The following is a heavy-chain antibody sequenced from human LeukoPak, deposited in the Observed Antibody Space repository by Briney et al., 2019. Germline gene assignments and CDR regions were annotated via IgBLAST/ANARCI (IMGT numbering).Heavy chain of an antibody. J-gene: IGHJ5*02. CDR3: AREVKTASGTWWFDA. Sequence: GGSLRLSCAASGFNFNGHEMNWVRQAPGQGLEWIAYISGSGSVIYYADSVKGRFTISRDNAKDSLFLQMNSLRAEDTAVYYCAREVKTASGTWWFDAWGQGTLATVSS. D-gene: IGHD6-13*01. V-gene: IGHV3-48*03. CDR2: ISGSGSVI. CDR1: GFNFNGHE.